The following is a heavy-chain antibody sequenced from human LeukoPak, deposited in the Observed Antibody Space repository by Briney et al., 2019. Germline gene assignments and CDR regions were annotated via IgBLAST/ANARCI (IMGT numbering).Heavy chain of an antibody. CDR1: GFTFSNYG. J-gene: IGHJ4*02. V-gene: IGHV3-74*01. CDR3: ASGPSGSYQRYDY. D-gene: IGHD1-26*01. CDR2: ISNDGS. Sequence: QPGGSLRLSCAASGFTFSNYGMHWVRQAPGKGLVWVSRISNDGSTYADSVKGRFTISRDNAKNTLYLQMTSLRGEGTAVYYCASGPSGSYQRYDYWGRGTLVTVSS.